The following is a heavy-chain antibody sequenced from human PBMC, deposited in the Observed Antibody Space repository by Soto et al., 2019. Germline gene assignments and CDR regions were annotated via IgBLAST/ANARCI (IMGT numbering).Heavy chain of an antibody. J-gene: IGHJ4*02. V-gene: IGHV3-64D*06. Sequence: GGSLRLSCSASGFTFSSYAMHWVRQAPGKGLEYVSAISSNGGSTYYADSVKGRFTISRDNSKNTLYLQMSSLRAEDTAVYYCVKRYCRGGSCFDFDYWGQGTLVTVSS. D-gene: IGHD2-15*01. CDR1: GFTFSSYA. CDR3: VKRYCRGGSCFDFDY. CDR2: ISSNGGST.